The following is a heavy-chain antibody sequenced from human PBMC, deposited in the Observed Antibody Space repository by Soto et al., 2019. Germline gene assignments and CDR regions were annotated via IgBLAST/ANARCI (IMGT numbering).Heavy chain of an antibody. CDR2: ISAYNGNT. Sequence: QVQLVQSGAEVKKPGASVKVSCKASGYTFTSYGISWVRQAPGQGLEWMGWISAYNGNTNYAQKLQGRVTMTTDTSTSTAYMELRSLRSDDTAVYYCARDPHRTMVRGVIDLGWFDPWGQGTLVTVSS. CDR3: ARDPHRTMVRGVIDLGWFDP. V-gene: IGHV1-18*01. CDR1: GYTFTSYG. D-gene: IGHD3-10*01. J-gene: IGHJ5*02.